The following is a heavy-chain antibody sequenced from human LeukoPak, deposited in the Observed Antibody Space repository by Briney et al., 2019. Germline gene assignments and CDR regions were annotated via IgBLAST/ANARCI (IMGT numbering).Heavy chain of an antibody. V-gene: IGHV1-8*01. D-gene: IGHD3-22*01. CDR2: MNPNSGNT. Sequence: ASVKVSCKASGYTFTSYDINWVRQATGQGLEWVGWMNPNSGNTGYAQKFQGRVTMTRNTSISTAYMELSSLRSEDTAVYYCATGPWLLLPGAFDIWGQGTMVTVSS. CDR3: ATGPWLLLPGAFDI. CDR1: GYTFTSYD. J-gene: IGHJ3*02.